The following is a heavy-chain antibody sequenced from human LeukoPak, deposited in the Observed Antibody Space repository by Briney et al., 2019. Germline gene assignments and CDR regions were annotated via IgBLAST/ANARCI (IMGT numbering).Heavy chain of an antibody. D-gene: IGHD6-13*01. V-gene: IGHV1-2*02. CDR2: INPNSGGT. Sequence: ASVKVSCKASGYTFTSYGISWVRQAPGQGLEWMGWINPNSGGTNYAQKFQGRVTMTRDTSINTAYMELNRLTSDDTAVYYCATNFYSNSWSLTDWGQGTLVTVSS. CDR3: ATNFYSNSWSLTD. J-gene: IGHJ4*02. CDR1: GYTFTSYG.